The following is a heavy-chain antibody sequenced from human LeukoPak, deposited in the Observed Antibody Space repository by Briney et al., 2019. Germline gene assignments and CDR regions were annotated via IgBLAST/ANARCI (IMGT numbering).Heavy chain of an antibody. V-gene: IGHV3-48*01. CDR3: ARGSSDQWLDPFDY. J-gene: IGHJ4*02. CDR1: GFTFSSYS. Sequence: PGGSLRLSCAASGFTFSSYSMNWVRQAPGKGLEWVSYISSSSSTIYYADSVKGRFTISRDNAKNSLYPQMNSLRAEDTAVYYCARGSSDQWLDPFDYWGQGTLVTVSS. CDR2: ISSSSSTI. D-gene: IGHD6-19*01.